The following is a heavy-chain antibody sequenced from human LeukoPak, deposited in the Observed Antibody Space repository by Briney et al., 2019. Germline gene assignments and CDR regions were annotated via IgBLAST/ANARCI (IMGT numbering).Heavy chain of an antibody. CDR2: ISAYNGNT. CDR1: GYTFTSYG. Sequence: ASVKVSCTASGYTFTSYGISWVRQAPGQGLEWMGWISAYNGNTNYAQKLQGRVTMTTDTSTSTAYMELRRLRSDDTAVYYCARDGGYCSGGSCGWFDPWSQGTLVTVSS. J-gene: IGHJ5*02. V-gene: IGHV1-18*01. CDR3: ARDGGYCSGGSCGWFDP. D-gene: IGHD2-15*01.